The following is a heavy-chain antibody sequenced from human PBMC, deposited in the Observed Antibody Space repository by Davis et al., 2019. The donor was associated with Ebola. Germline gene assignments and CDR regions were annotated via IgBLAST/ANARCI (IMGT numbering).Heavy chain of an antibody. Sequence: GESLKISCSASGFNFNFYGMTWVRQAPGKGLEWVSSVSGNGGITYYADSVKGRFTISRDNSMDTLYLQMNSLRVDDTAVYFCAVEIGTYEIHHYAYWGQGALVTVSS. D-gene: IGHD1-26*01. CDR3: AVEIGTYEIHHYAY. J-gene: IGHJ4*02. V-gene: IGHV3-23*01. CDR2: VSGNGGIT. CDR1: GFNFNFYG.